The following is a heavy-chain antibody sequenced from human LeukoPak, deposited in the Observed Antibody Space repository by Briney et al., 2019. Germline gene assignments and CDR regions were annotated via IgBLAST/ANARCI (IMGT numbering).Heavy chain of an antibody. Sequence: GGSLRLSCAASGFTISDYWMTWVRQAPGKGLEWVANIKQDGSEKTYVDSVKGRFTISRDNAKNSVFLQMNSLRVEDMAMYYCVRDGGTDWYDPWGQGTLVSVSS. V-gene: IGHV3-7*01. J-gene: IGHJ5*02. CDR3: VRDGGTDWYDP. CDR2: IKQDGSEK. D-gene: IGHD3-16*01. CDR1: GFTISDYW.